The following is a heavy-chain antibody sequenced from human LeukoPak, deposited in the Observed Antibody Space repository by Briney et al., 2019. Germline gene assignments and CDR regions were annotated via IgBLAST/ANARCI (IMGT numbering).Heavy chain of an antibody. CDR3: ARDGRWLVDY. V-gene: IGHV3-33*01. Sequence: GGSLRLSCAASGFTFSSYGMHWVRQAPGKGLEWVAAIWYDGSNKYYADSVKGRFTISRDNSKNTLYLQMNSLRAEDTAVYYCARDGRWLVDYWGQGTLVTVSS. CDR2: IWYDGSNK. D-gene: IGHD3-22*01. CDR1: GFTFSSYG. J-gene: IGHJ4*02.